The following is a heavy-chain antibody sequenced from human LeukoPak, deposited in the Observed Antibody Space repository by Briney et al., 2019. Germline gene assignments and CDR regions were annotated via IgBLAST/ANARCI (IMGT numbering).Heavy chain of an antibody. J-gene: IGHJ4*02. CDR3: ARTSLHAAIEPHFDY. V-gene: IGHV4-59*11. Sequence: PSETLSLTCTVSGGSISSHYWSWIRQPPGKGLEWIGYIYYSGSTNYNPSLKSRVTISVDTSKNQFSLKLSSVTAADTAVYYCARTSLHAAIEPHFDYWGQGTLVTVPS. D-gene: IGHD2-2*02. CDR1: GGSISSHY. CDR2: IYYSGST.